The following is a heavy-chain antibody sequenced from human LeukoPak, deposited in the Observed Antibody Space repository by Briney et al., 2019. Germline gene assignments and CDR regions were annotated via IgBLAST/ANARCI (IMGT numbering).Heavy chain of an antibody. D-gene: IGHD2-2*01. CDR3: ARDAFLYCSSTSCYPDF. V-gene: IGHV3-30*02. Sequence: GGSLRLSCAASGFTFSSYGMHWVRQAPGKGLEWVAFIRYDGSNKYYADSVKGRFTISRDNSKNTLYLQMNSLRAEDTAVYFCARDAFLYCSSTSCYPDFWGQGTLVTVSS. J-gene: IGHJ4*02. CDR1: GFTFSSYG. CDR2: IRYDGSNK.